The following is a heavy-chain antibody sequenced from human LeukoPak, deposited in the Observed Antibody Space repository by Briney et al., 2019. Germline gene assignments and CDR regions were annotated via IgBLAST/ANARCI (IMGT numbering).Heavy chain of an antibody. D-gene: IGHD1-26*01. CDR3: AKMGFDP. CDR1: GFTFSSYG. J-gene: IGHJ5*02. CDR2: IWYDGSNK. V-gene: IGHV3-33*06. Sequence: PGGSLRLSCATSGFTFSSYGMHWVRQAPDKGLEWVAVIWYDGSNKYYADSVKGRFTVSRDNSKNTLYLQVNSLRVEDTAVYYCAKMGFDPWGQGTLVTVSS.